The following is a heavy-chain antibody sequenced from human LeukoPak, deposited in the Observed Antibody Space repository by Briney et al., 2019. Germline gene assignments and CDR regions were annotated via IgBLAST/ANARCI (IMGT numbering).Heavy chain of an antibody. CDR3: ARTLPDNWSGDAFDI. CDR1: GYSFTSYW. V-gene: IGHV5-51*01. D-gene: IGHD1-20*01. J-gene: IGHJ3*02. CDR2: IYPGDSDT. Sequence: GESLKISCKGSGYSFTSYWIGWARQMPGKGLEWMGIIYPGDSDTRYSPSFQGQVTISADKSISTAYLQWSSLKASDTAMYYCARTLPDNWSGDAFDIWGQGTMVTVSS.